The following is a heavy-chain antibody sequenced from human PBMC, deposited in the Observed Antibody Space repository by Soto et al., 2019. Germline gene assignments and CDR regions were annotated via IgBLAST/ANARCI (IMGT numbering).Heavy chain of an antibody. Sequence: QVQLVQSGAEVKKPGASVKVSCKASGYTFTSYDINWVRQATGQGLEWMGWMNPNSGNTGYAQKFPGRVSMTRNTSISTAYMELSSLRSEDTAVYYCARRAAAGKGMSFDYWGQGTLVTVSS. CDR3: ARRAAAGKGMSFDY. J-gene: IGHJ4*02. CDR2: MNPNSGNT. D-gene: IGHD6-13*01. V-gene: IGHV1-8*01. CDR1: GYTFTSYD.